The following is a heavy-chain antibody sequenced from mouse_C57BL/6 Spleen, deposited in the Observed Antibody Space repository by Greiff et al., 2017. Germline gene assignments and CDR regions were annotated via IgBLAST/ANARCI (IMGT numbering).Heavy chain of an antibody. CDR1: GYAFSSSC. J-gene: IGHJ1*03. Sequence: QVQLKESGPELVKPGASVKISCTASGYAFSSSCMNWVKQRPGKGLEWIGRIYPGDGDTNYTGKFTGKATLTADKSSSTAYMQLSSLTSEDSAVYCAARDYGYFGGWGTGTTVTVAS. D-gene: IGHD1-1*02. V-gene: IGHV1-82*01. CDR2: IYPGDGDT. CDR3: ARDYGYFGG.